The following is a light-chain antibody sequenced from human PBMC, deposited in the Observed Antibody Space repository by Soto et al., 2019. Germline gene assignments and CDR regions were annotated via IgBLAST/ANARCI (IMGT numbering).Light chain of an antibody. CDR2: EVS. J-gene: IGLJ2*01. V-gene: IGLV2-8*01. Sequence: QSALTQPPSASGSPGQSVTISCTGTSSDVGGYDFVSWYQQYPGKAPKILIYEVSKRASGVPDRFSGSKSGNTASLTVSGLQPDDEADYYCNSYGGNTNVVFGGGTKLTVL. CDR3: NSYGGNTNVV. CDR1: SSDVGGYDF.